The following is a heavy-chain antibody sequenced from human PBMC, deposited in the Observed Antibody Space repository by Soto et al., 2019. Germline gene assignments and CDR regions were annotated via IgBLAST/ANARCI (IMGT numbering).Heavy chain of an antibody. CDR1: GDSISSGGYY. J-gene: IGHJ4*02. D-gene: IGHD1-7*01. Sequence: QVQLQESGPGLVKPSQTLSLTCTVSGDSISSGGYYWSWIRQHPGKGLEWSGYIYDNGGAYYSPSLKGRVVISVDRSENQFSLWLSSVTAADTTVYYCARVKGGTTRRAFDSWGQGTLVTVSS. CDR2: IYDNGGA. V-gene: IGHV4-31*03. CDR3: ARVKGGTTRRAFDS.